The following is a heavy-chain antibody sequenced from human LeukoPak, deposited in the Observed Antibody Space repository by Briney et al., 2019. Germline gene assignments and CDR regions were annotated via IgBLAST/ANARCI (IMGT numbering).Heavy chain of an antibody. CDR2: IYYRGST. Sequence: SETLSLTCTVSGGSISSDYWSWIRQPPGKGLEWIRYIYYRGSTNYNPSLKSRVTISVDTSKNQFSLKLSSVTAADTAVYYCARLSGYSSGHYYSDYWGQGTLVTVSS. CDR1: GGSISSDY. J-gene: IGHJ4*02. V-gene: IGHV4-59*01. D-gene: IGHD3-22*01. CDR3: ARLSGYSSGHYYSDY.